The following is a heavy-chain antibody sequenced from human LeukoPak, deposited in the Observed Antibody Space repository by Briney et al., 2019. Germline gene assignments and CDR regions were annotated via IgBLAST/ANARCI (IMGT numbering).Heavy chain of an antibody. J-gene: IGHJ4*02. Sequence: GGSLRLSCAASGFTFSSYGMHWVRQAPGKGLEWVAVIWYDGSNKYYADSVKSRFTISRDNSKNTLYLQMNSLRAEDTAVYYCARDSFVTDSSGYYSSGYFDYWGQGTLVTVSS. CDR1: GFTFSSYG. CDR3: ARDSFVTDSSGYYSSGYFDY. D-gene: IGHD3-22*01. V-gene: IGHV3-33*01. CDR2: IWYDGSNK.